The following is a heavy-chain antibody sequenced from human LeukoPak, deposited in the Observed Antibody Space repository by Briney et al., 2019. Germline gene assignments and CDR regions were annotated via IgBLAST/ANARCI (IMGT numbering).Heavy chain of an antibody. CDR2: IWYDGSNK. CDR1: GFTFSSYG. V-gene: IGHV3-33*06. Sequence: GGSLRLSCAASGFTFSSYGMHWVRQAPGKGLEWVAVIWYDGSNKYYADSVKGRFTISRDNSENTLYLQMNSLRAEDTAVYYCAKFSAAALVPPDYWGQGTLVTVSS. CDR3: AKFSAAALVPPDY. J-gene: IGHJ4*02. D-gene: IGHD6-13*01.